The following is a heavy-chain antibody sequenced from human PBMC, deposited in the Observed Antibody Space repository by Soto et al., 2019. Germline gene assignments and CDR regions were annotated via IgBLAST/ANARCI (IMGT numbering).Heavy chain of an antibody. D-gene: IGHD3-10*01. Sequence: QVQLVQSGAEVKKPGSSVRVACKASGDTFTFYSINWVRQAPGLGLEWMGRINPILSMSNYAQRFQGRVTMTADKSTSTAYMELSSVRSEDTAMYYCASSYGSGYRAFDYWGQGALVTVSS. CDR1: GDTFTFYS. V-gene: IGHV1-69*02. CDR2: INPILSMS. J-gene: IGHJ4*02. CDR3: ASSYGSGYRAFDY.